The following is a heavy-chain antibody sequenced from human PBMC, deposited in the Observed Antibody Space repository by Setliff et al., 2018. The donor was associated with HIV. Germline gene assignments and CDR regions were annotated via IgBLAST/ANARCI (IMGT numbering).Heavy chain of an antibody. CDR1: GGSISNSNYY. CDR3: TKKYYDFWSGQTDV. Sequence: SETLSLTCTVSGGSISNSNYYWGWVRQPHGKGLEWIGSFYYRGSTYYSPSLRSRVTMSGDTSKDQFSLRLTSVSAADTAVYYCTKKYYDFWSGQTDVWDKGTTVTVSS. J-gene: IGHJ6*04. V-gene: IGHV4-39*01. D-gene: IGHD3-3*01. CDR2: FYYRGST.